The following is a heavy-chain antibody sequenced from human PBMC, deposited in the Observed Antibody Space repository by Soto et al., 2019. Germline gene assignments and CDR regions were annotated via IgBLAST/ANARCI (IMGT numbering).Heavy chain of an antibody. CDR3: ARTESRTFDP. V-gene: IGHV4-30-2*01. D-gene: IGHD1-7*01. CDR1: GGXISSGGYS. Sequence: SETLSLTCAVSGGXISSGGYSWSCIRQPPGKGLEWIGYIYHSGSTYYNPSLKSRVTISVDRSKNQFSLKLSSVTAADTAVYYCARTESRTFDPWGQGTLVTVPQ. J-gene: IGHJ5*02. CDR2: IYHSGST.